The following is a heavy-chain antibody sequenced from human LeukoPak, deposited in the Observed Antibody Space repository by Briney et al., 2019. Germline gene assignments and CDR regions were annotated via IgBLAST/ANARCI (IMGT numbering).Heavy chain of an antibody. CDR3: ARFSGSYSFDY. D-gene: IGHD1-26*01. Sequence: SEALSLTCTVSGGSISSSSYYWGWIRQPPGKGLEWIGSIYYSGSTYYNPSLKSRVTISVDTSKNQFSLKLSSVTAADTAVYYCARFSGSYSFDYWGQGTLVTVSS. CDR1: GGSISSSSYY. V-gene: IGHV4-39*01. J-gene: IGHJ4*02. CDR2: IYYSGST.